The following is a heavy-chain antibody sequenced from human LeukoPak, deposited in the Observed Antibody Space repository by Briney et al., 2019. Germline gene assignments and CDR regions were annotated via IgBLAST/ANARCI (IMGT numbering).Heavy chain of an antibody. V-gene: IGHV1-2*06. CDR2: INPNSGGT. D-gene: IGHD1-26*01. CDR1: GYTFTGYY. J-gene: IGHJ4*02. Sequence: GASVKVSCKASGYTFTGYYMHWVRQAPGQGLEWMGRINPNSGGTNYAQKFQGRVTMTRDTSISTAYMELSRLRSDDMAVYYCASAYSGSSPANNFDYWGQGTLVTVSS. CDR3: ASAYSGSSPANNFDY.